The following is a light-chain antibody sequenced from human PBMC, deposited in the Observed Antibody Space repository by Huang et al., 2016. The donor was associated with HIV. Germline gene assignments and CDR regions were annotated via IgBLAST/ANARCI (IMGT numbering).Light chain of an antibody. V-gene: IGKV3-15*01. Sequence: ERVMTQSPATLSASPGDRATLSCRASQYVGNNFAWYRQKPGQAPRLLIHGASTRATDIPARFSASGSGVEFTLTISSLQSEDFGIYYCQQYNNWPRTFGQGTKLEIK. CDR1: QYVGNN. CDR2: GAS. CDR3: QQYNNWPRT. J-gene: IGKJ2*01.